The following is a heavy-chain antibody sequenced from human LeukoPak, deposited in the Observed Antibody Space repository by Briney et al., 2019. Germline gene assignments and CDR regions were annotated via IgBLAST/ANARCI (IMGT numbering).Heavy chain of an antibody. Sequence: GGSLRLSCAASGFTFSSYSMNWVRQAPGKGLEWVSSIGSSSGYIYYADSVKGRFTISRDNAKNSLYLQMNSLRAEDTAVYYCARDVTYYDILTGYLPLYYFDYWGQGTLVTVSS. J-gene: IGHJ4*02. CDR3: ARDVTYYDILTGYLPLYYFDY. CDR2: IGSSSGYI. V-gene: IGHV3-21*01. D-gene: IGHD3-9*01. CDR1: GFTFSSYS.